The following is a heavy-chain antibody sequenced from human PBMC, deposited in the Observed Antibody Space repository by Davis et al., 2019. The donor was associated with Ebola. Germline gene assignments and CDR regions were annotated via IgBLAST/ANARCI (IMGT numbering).Heavy chain of an antibody. V-gene: IGHV3-23*01. CDR2: ISGGSGGRK. J-gene: IGHJ4*02. CDR3: ARDEVEQQLVPFDY. D-gene: IGHD6-13*01. CDR1: GSTVSNYA. Sequence: PGGSLRLSCAASGSTVSNYALSWIRQAPGKGLEWVSSISGGSGGRKDYAVSVRGRFSISRDNSKDTVSLQMSSLRAEDSAVYYCARDEVEQQLVPFDYWGQGTLVTVSS.